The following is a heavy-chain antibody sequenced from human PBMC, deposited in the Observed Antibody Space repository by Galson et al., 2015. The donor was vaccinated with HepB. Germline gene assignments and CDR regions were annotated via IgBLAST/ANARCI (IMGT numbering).Heavy chain of an antibody. CDR3: ARRISNPRMLDFDH. J-gene: IGHJ4*02. Sequence: PALVKPTQTLTLTCTLSGFSLTTHGVCVGWIRQPPGKALEWLALTYWDDDKRYSPSLKSRLTITKDTSKNQVVLTMANMDPVDTAAYYCARRISNPRMLDFDHWGQGTLVTVSS. CDR1: GFSLTTHGVC. D-gene: IGHD3-10*02. V-gene: IGHV2-5*02. CDR2: TYWDDDK.